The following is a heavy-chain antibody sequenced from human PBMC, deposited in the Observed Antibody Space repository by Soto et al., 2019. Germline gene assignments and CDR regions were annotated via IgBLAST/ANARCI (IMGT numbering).Heavy chain of an antibody. CDR1: GFTFDDYA. CDR2: ISWNSGSI. J-gene: IGHJ5*02. D-gene: IGHD3-10*01. CDR3: AKDWAAFGELLDNWFDP. Sequence: EVQLLESGGGLVQPGGSLRLSCAASGFTFDDYAMHWVRQAPGKGLEWVSGISWNSGSIGYADSVKGRFTISRDNAKNSLYLQMNSLRAEDTALYYCAKDWAAFGELLDNWFDPWGQGTLVTVSS. V-gene: IGHV3-9*01.